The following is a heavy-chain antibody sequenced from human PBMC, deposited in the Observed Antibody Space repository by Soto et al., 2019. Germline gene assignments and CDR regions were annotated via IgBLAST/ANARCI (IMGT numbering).Heavy chain of an antibody. CDR2: ISYDGSNK. D-gene: IGHD3-3*01. CDR1: GFTFSSYA. V-gene: IGHV3-30-3*01. Sequence: PGGSLRLSCAASGFTFSSYAMHWVRQAPGKGLEWVAVISYDGSNKYYADSVKGRFTISRDNSKNTLYLQMNSLRAEDTAVYYCARDRRITIFGVVNNWFDPWGQGTLVTVSS. CDR3: ARDRRITIFGVVNNWFDP. J-gene: IGHJ5*02.